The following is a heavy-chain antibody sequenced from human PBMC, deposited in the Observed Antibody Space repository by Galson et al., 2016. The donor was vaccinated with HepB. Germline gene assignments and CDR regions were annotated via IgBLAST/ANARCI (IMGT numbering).Heavy chain of an antibody. CDR1: GLTFSRCD. D-gene: IGHD2-15*01. CDR2: IGTAGDT. Sequence: SLRLSCAASGLTFSRCDMHWVRQATGKGLEWVSAIGTAGDTYYPGSVRGRVTISRENSKNSLYLQMNSLTAGDTAVYYCARGKFDCSGGTCHYCGMDVWGKGTTVTVSS. V-gene: IGHV3-13*01. J-gene: IGHJ6*04. CDR3: ARGKFDCSGGTCHYCGMDV.